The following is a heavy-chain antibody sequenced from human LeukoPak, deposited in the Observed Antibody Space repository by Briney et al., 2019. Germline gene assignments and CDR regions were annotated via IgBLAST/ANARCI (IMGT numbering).Heavy chain of an antibody. CDR2: ISGSGGST. V-gene: IGHV3-23*01. CDR1: GFTFSSYA. CDR3: ARDLQEYYYDSSGYNLQH. J-gene: IGHJ1*01. D-gene: IGHD3-22*01. Sequence: GGSLRLSCAASGFTFSSYAMSWVRQAPGKGLEWVSAISGSGGSTYYADSVKGRFTISRDNANNSLYLQMNSLRAEDTAVYYCARDLQEYYYDSSGYNLQHWGQGTLATVSS.